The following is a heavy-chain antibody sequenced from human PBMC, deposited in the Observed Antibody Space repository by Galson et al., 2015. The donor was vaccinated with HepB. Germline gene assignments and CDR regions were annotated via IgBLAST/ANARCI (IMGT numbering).Heavy chain of an antibody. CDR1: GFTFSSYA. Sequence: SLRLSCAASGFTFSSYAMHWVRQAQGKGLEWVAVISYDGSNKYYAESVKGRFTISRDNSKNTLYLQMNSLRAEDTAVYYCARGWGARQAVSSGYCPYWGQGTLVTVSS. J-gene: IGHJ4*02. D-gene: IGHD3-22*01. CDR2: ISYDGSNK. CDR3: ARGWGARQAVSSGYCPY. V-gene: IGHV3-30*04.